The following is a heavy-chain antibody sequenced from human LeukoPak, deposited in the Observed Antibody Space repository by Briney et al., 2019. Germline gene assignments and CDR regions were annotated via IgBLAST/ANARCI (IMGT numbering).Heavy chain of an antibody. CDR1: GGTFSSYA. D-gene: IGHD3-10*01. J-gene: IGHJ6*03. CDR2: IIPIFGTA. Sequence: GASVKVSCRASGGTFSSYAISWVRQAPGQGLEWMGGIIPIFGTANYAQKFQGRVTITADESTSTAYMELSSLRSEDTAVYYCARGSVQGSYYYYMDVWAKGPRSPSP. V-gene: IGHV1-69*13. CDR3: ARGSVQGSYYYYMDV.